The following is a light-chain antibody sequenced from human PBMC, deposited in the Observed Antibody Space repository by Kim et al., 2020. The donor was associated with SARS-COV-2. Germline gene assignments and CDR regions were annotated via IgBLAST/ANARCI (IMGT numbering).Light chain of an antibody. CDR1: QSVSSY. Sequence: PGERATLSCRASQSVSSYLAWYQQKPGQAPRLLIYDASNRATGIPARFSGSGSGTDFTLTISSLEPEDFAVYYCQQRSNWPIFTFGPGTKVDIK. CDR2: DAS. CDR3: QQRSNWPIFT. V-gene: IGKV3-11*01. J-gene: IGKJ3*01.